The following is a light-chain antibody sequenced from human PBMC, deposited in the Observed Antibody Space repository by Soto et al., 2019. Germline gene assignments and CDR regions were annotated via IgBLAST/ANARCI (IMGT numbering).Light chain of an antibody. CDR2: NVN. J-gene: IGLJ2*01. CDR3: SSYTNITTVI. Sequence: QSALTQVASVSGSPGQSITISCTGTSSDIGGRDFVSWYLQHPGKAPKLIIYNVNYRPSGVSDRFSGSKSGNTASLTISGLQADDEANYCCSSYTNITTVIFGGGTKLTVL. V-gene: IGLV2-14*03. CDR1: SSDIGGRDF.